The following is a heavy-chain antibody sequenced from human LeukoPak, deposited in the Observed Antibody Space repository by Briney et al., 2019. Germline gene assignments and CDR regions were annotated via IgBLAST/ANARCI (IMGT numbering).Heavy chain of an antibody. V-gene: IGHV3-23*01. Sequence: AGGSLRLSCAASGFTFSSYTMSWVRQAPGKGLEWVSAISGSGGSTYYADSVKGRFTISRDNSKNTLYLQMNSLRAEDTAVYYCAKGDNPRGYYSSGWYRSGFDYWGQGTLVTVSS. CDR1: GFTFSSYT. CDR3: AKGDNPRGYYSSGWYRSGFDY. D-gene: IGHD6-19*01. CDR2: ISGSGGST. J-gene: IGHJ4*02.